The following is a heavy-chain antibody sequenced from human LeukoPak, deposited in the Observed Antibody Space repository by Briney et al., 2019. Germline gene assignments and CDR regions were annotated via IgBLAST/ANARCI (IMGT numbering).Heavy chain of an antibody. V-gene: IGHV4-30-4*01. J-gene: IGHJ4*02. D-gene: IGHD5-24*01. CDR2: IYYSGST. Sequence: SQTLSLNCTVSAGSISSVDYYWRWIRQPPGKGLEWIGYIYYSGSTYYNPSLKSRVTISVDTSKNQFSLKLSSVTAADTAVYYCASLQRGERWLQLGYYFDYWGQGTLVTVSS. CDR1: AGSISSVDYY. CDR3: ASLQRGERWLQLGYYFDY.